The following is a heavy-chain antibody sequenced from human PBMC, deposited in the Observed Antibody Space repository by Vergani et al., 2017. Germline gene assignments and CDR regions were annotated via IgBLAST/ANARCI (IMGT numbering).Heavy chain of an antibody. Sequence: QLQLHKSGPGLVKPSETLSLTCTLSGGSISSSSHFWGWLRQTPGKGLEWIGSIYYTGSAYYNPSLKSRVSISVDASKNQFSLKLSSVTAADSAVYYCARHDSGHYDASYYGLDLWRQGTTLTVSS. CDR1: GGSISSSSHF. CDR2: IYYTGSA. CDR3: ARHDSGHYDASYYGLDL. V-gene: IGHV4-39*01. J-gene: IGHJ6*02. D-gene: IGHD3-16*01.